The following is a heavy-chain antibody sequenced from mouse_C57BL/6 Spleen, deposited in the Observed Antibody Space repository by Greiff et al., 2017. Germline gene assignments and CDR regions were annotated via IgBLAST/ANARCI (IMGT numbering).Heavy chain of an antibody. D-gene: IGHD1-1*01. CDR3: ATYYYGRGYFDV. V-gene: IGHV1-80*01. Sequence: QVQLQQSGAELVKPGASVKISCKASGYAFSSYWMNWVKQRPGKGLEWIGQIYPGDGDTNYNGKFKGKATLTADKSSSTAYMQLSSLTSEDSAVYFCATYYYGRGYFDVWGTGTTVTVSS. CDR1: GYAFSSYW. J-gene: IGHJ1*03. CDR2: IYPGDGDT.